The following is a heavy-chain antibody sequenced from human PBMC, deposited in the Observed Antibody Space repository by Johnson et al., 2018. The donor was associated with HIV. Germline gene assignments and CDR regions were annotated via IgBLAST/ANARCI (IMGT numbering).Heavy chain of an antibody. CDR2: IWYDGSNK. D-gene: IGHD3-22*01. CDR1: GFTFSNFG. CDR3: AKTITMIGRFDAFDI. J-gene: IGHJ3*02. V-gene: IGHV3-33*06. Sequence: QVQLVESGGGVVQPGRSLRLSCAASGFTFSNFGMHWVRQAPGKGLEWVAVIWYDGSNKYYADSVKGRFTISRDNSKNTLYLQMNSLRAEDTAVYYCAKTITMIGRFDAFDIWGQGTMVTVSS.